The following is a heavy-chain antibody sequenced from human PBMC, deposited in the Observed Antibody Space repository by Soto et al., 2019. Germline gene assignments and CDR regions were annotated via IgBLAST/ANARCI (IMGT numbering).Heavy chain of an antibody. CDR3: ARVPDY. V-gene: IGHV4-30-2*01. CDR2: MYHSGST. Sequence: PSETLSLTCAVSGGCISSGGYSWSWIRQPPGKGLEWIGYMYHSGSTYYNPSLKSRVTISIDRSKNQFSLKLSSVTAADTAVYYYARVPDYWGQGTLVTVSS. CDR1: GGCISSGGYS. J-gene: IGHJ4*02.